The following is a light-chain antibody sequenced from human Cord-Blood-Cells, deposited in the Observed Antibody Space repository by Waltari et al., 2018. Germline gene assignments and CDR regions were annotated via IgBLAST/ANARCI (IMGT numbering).Light chain of an antibody. CDR1: NIGSKS. CDR3: QVWDSSSDHHV. J-gene: IGLJ2*01. CDR2: YDS. Sequence: SYVLTQPPSVSVAPGKTARITCGGNNIGSKSVHWYQQKPGQAPVLVIYYDSDRPSGLPERFSGSNSGNTATLTISRVEAGDEADYYCQVWDSSSDHHVFGGGTKLTVL. V-gene: IGLV3-21*04.